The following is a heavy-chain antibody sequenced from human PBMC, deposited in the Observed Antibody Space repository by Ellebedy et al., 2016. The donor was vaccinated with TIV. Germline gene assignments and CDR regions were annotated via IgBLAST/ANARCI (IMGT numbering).Heavy chain of an antibody. Sequence: SETLSLTXTVSGDSVKYYNWNWIRQPPGKGLEWIGYAYTGGNTKYNPSLQSRVSMSVDTSKNQCSLHLSSVTAADTAVYYCARGSSTYSWFDPWGQGTLVTVSS. CDR2: AYTGGNT. J-gene: IGHJ5*02. V-gene: IGHV4-59*02. CDR3: ARGSSTYSWFDP. CDR1: GDSVKYYN.